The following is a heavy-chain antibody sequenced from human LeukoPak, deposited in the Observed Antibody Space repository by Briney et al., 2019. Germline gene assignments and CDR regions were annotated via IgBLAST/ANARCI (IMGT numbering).Heavy chain of an antibody. D-gene: IGHD5-18*01. Sequence: SETLSLTCAVYGGSFRGYYWSWIRHPPGKGLEWIGEINHSGSTNYNPSLKGRVTISVDTSKNQFSLKLSSVTAADTAVYYCACQRGGYSHKRPFDYWGQGTLVTVSS. J-gene: IGHJ4*02. CDR1: GGSFRGYY. V-gene: IGHV4-34*01. CDR3: ACQRGGYSHKRPFDY. CDR2: INHSGST.